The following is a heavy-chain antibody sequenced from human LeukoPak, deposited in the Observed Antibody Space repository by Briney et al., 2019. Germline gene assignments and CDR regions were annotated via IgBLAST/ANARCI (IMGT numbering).Heavy chain of an antibody. J-gene: IGHJ5*02. D-gene: IGHD3-10*01. CDR1: GGSMSSSSYY. Sequence: SETLSLTCTVSGGSMSSSSYYRGWIRQPPGRGLEWIGSIYYSGTTYSNPSLRSRVTISLDTSNNQFSLKLSSVTAADTAVYYCSRLLWFGEYANWFDPWGQGTLVTVSS. CDR2: IYYSGTT. V-gene: IGHV4-39*01. CDR3: SRLLWFGEYANWFDP.